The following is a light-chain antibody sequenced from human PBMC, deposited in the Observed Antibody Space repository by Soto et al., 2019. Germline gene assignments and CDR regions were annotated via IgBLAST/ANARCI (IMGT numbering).Light chain of an antibody. J-gene: IGKJ1*01. V-gene: IGKV1-8*01. Sequence: ALRMTQSPSSFSASTGDRVTITCRASQGISSYLAWYQQKPGKAPKLLIYSASTLQSGVPSRFSGSGSVTDFTLTISCLQSEDFATYYCQQYYSYPPTFGQGTKVEIK. CDR2: SAS. CDR1: QGISSY. CDR3: QQYYSYPPT.